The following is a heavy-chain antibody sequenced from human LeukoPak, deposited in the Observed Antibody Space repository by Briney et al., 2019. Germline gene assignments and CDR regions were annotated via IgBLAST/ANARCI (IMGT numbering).Heavy chain of an antibody. CDR1: GGSLSRGSYY. D-gene: IGHD2-21*02. CDR2: FYYSGST. V-gene: IGHV4-61*01. CDR3: ARALVNCGGDCYWDWYFDL. J-gene: IGHJ2*01. Sequence: SETLSLTCTVSGGSLSRGSYYYNWIQQPPGKGLEWIGYFYYSGSTNYSPSLKSRVTISVHTSKNQVSLKLSSVTAADTAVYYCARALVNCGGDCYWDWYFDLWGRGTLVTVSS.